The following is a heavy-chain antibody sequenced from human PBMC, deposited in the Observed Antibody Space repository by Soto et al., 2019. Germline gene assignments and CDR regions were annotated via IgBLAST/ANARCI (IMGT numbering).Heavy chain of an antibody. J-gene: IGHJ4*02. CDR3: ARGWVQEHLDY. V-gene: IGHV1-69*12. CDR1: GGTFSSYA. CDR2: IIPIFGTA. Sequence: QVQLVQSGAEVKKPGSSVKVSCKASGGTFSSYAISWVRQAPGQGLEWMGGIIPIFGTANYAQKFQGRVTXTXXESTRTAYMELSSLRSEDTAVYYCARGWVQEHLDYWGQGTLVTVSS. D-gene: IGHD1-1*01.